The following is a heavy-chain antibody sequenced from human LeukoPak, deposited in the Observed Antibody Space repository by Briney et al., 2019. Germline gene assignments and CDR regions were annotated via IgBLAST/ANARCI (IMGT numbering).Heavy chain of an antibody. Sequence: GGSLRLSCAASGFAFDDYTMHWVRQGPGKGLEWVSLIRWHAAKAYYSDSVKGRFTISRDDSKNSLCLKMNSLRTEDSAVYYWARDIVAIAGAGGMGIMDVWGEGTTVTVSS. J-gene: IGHJ6*04. CDR1: GFAFDDYT. CDR2: IRWHAAKA. CDR3: ARDIVAIAGAGGMGIMDV. V-gene: IGHV3-43*01. D-gene: IGHD6-13*01.